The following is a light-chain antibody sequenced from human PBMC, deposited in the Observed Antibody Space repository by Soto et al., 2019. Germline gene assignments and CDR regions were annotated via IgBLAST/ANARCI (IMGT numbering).Light chain of an antibody. V-gene: IGKV2D-29*01. J-gene: IGKJ4*01. Sequence: EIVMTQTPLSLSATPGQPASISCKSSQTLLHSDGKTYLFWFLQKPGQPPQLLFYEVSNRYSGVPDRVSGSGSGTEFTLKISRVEAEDAGVYYCMQSSQLPLTFGGGTKVEIK. CDR2: EVS. CDR3: MQSSQLPLT. CDR1: QTLLHSDGKTY.